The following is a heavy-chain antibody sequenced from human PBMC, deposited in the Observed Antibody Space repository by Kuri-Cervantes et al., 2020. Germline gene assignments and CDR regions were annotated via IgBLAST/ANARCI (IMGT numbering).Heavy chain of an antibody. CDR2: INPSGGST. CDR1: GYTFTSYY. V-gene: IGHV1-46*01. Sequence: ASVKVSCKASGYTFTSYYMHWVRQAPGQGLEWMGIINPSGGSTSYAQKFQGRVTMTRDTSTSTVYMELSSLRSEDTAVYYCARGLMNIGPPVYMDVWGKGTTVTVSS. CDR3: ARGLMNIGPPVYMDV. D-gene: IGHD2-8*01. J-gene: IGHJ6*03.